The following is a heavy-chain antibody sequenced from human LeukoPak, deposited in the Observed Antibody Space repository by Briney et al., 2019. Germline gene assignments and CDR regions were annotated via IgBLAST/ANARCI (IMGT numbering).Heavy chain of an antibody. V-gene: IGHV4-4*07. J-gene: IGHJ4*02. CDR3: ARDLVEMATIALDY. D-gene: IGHD5-24*01. CDR1: GGSISSYY. CDR2: IYTSGST. Sequence: RPSETLSLTCTVSGGSISSYYWSWIRQPAGKELEWIGRIYTSGSTNYNPSLKSRVTMSVDTSKNQFSLKLSSVTAADRAVYYCARDLVEMATIALDYWGQGTLVTVSS.